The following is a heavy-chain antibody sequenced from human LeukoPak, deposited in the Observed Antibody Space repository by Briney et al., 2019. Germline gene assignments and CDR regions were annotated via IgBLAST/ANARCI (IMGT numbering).Heavy chain of an antibody. CDR1: GGTFIIFA. D-gene: IGHD3-22*01. J-gene: IGHJ4*02. Sequence: SVKVSCKASGGTFIIFAISWVRQAPGQGLEWRGGIIPIFRTANYAQKFQGRVTITADESTSTAYMEMSSLRSEDTAVYYCARALRYYSDSSGYAFDYWGQGTLVTVSS. CDR3: ARALRYYSDSSGYAFDY. CDR2: IIPIFRTA. V-gene: IGHV1-69*01.